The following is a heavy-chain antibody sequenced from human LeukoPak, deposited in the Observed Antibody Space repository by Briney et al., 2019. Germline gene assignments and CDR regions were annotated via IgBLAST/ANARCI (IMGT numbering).Heavy chain of an antibody. CDR1: GFTFDDYA. CDR3: AKARYDTYFDY. CDR2: ISWNSGSI. Sequence: PGRSLRLSRAASGFTFDDYAMHWVRQAPGKGLEWVSGISWNSGSIGYADSVKGRFTISRDNAKNSLYLQMNSLRAEDTALYYCAKARYDTYFDYWGQGTLVTVSS. D-gene: IGHD3-22*01. J-gene: IGHJ4*02. V-gene: IGHV3-9*01.